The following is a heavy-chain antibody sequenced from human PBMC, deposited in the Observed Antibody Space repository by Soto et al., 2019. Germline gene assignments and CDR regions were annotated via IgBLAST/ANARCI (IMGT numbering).Heavy chain of an antibody. CDR1: GYTFTSYD. Sequence: ASVKVSCKASGYTFTSYDINWVRQATGQGPEWMGWMNPNSGNTGYAQKFQGRVTMTRNTSISTAYMELSSLRSEDTAVYYCARVRGDFGADHLAHMYVWAKGTAVTVSS. D-gene: IGHD3-16*01. V-gene: IGHV1-8*01. CDR3: ARVRGDFGADHLAHMYV. CDR2: MNPNSGNT. J-gene: IGHJ6*03.